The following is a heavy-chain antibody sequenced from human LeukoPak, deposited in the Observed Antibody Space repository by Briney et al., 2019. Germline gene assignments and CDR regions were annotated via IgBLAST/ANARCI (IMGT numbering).Heavy chain of an antibody. CDR1: GFSLSTRGMR. V-gene: IGHV2-70*04. J-gene: IGHJ3*02. D-gene: IGHD7-27*01. Sequence: SGPALVKPTQTLTLTCTFSGFSLSTRGMRASWIRQPPGKALEWLARIDWDDDKFYSTSLKTRLTISKDTSKNQVVLTVTNMDPVDTATYYCARPALGYDGAFDIWGQGTMVTVSS. CDR3: ARPALGYDGAFDI. CDR2: IDWDDDK.